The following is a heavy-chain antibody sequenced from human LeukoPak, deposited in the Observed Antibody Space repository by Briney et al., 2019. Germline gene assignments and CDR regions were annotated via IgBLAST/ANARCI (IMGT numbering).Heavy chain of an antibody. J-gene: IGHJ3*02. CDR3: ARDNRPSSSWDYDAFDI. V-gene: IGHV4-59*01. CDR1: GGSISSYY. D-gene: IGHD6-13*01. CDR2: IYYSGST. Sequence: SETLSLTCTVSGGSISSYYWSWIRQPPGKGLEWIGYIYYSGSTNYNPSLKSRVTISVDTSKNQFSLKLSSVTAADTAVYYCARDNRPSSSWDYDAFDIWGQGTMVTVSS.